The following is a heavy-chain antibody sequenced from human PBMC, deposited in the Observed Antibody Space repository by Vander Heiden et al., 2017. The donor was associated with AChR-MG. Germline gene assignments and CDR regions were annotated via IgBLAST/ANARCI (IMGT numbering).Heavy chain of an antibody. V-gene: IGHV3-7*01. CDR1: GFTFIRYL. CDR2: LRQEGREE. CDR3: ATGHALDY. Sequence: EVQLVESGGGLAQPGGSVRPHCAASGFTFIRYLLTWVRQTPRRGLEWVANLRQEGREEYYMDSVKGRFTISRDNAKNALYLQMNSLGGEDTAVYYCATGHALDYWGQGTLVTVSS. J-gene: IGHJ4*02.